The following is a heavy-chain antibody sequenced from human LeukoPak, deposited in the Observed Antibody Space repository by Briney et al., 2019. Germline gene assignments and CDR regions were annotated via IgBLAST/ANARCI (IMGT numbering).Heavy chain of an antibody. J-gene: IGHJ4*02. V-gene: IGHV3-49*04. D-gene: IGHD2-2*01. CDR2: IRSKAYGGTA. Sequence: GGSLRLSCTASGFTFGDYAMSWVRQAPGKGLEWVGFIRSKAYGGTAEYAASVRGRFTISRDDSKSIAYLQMNSLKTEDTAVYYCAPSPAGNPLSYWGQGTLVTVSS. CDR1: GFTFGDYA. CDR3: APSPAGNPLSY.